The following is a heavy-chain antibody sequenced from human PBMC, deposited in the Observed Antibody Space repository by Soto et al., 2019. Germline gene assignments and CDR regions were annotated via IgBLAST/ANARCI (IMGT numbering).Heavy chain of an antibody. CDR3: AKGKSENGVDWLDP. CDR2: VRGNSYGA. V-gene: IGHV3-23*01. D-gene: IGHD2-8*01. Sequence: GGSLRLSCAASVFMVENYAMIWVRQAPGKGLEWVATVRGNSYGAYYADSVRGRFIISRDNSKNTMSLQLNSLRDDDTAIYYCAKGKSENGVDWLDPWGPGTLVTVSS. J-gene: IGHJ5*02. CDR1: VFMVENYA.